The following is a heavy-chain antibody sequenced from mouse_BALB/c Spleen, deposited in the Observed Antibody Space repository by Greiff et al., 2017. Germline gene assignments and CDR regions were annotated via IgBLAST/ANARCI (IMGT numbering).Heavy chain of an antibody. Sequence: VQLKESGAELVKPGASVTLSCTASGFNIKDTYMHWVKQRPEQGLEWIGRIDPANGNTKYDPKFQGKATITADTSSNTAYLQLSSLTSEDTAVYYCASEYAMDYWGQGTSVTVSS. J-gene: IGHJ4*01. CDR2: IDPANGNT. CDR3: ASEYAMDY. V-gene: IGHV14-3*02. CDR1: GFNIKDTY.